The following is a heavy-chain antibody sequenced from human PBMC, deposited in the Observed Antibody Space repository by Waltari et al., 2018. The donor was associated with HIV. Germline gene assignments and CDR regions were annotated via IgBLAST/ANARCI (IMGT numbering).Heavy chain of an antibody. CDR2: IRSSSRDL. V-gene: IGHV3-21*01. D-gene: IGHD6-6*01. CDR1: GFPSSSYS. J-gene: IGHJ6*02. Sequence: EVQLVASGGGLVKPGGSLRRSCAASGFPSSSYSMNWDRQAPRKGRECVSYIRSSSRDLYCADSVKGRYTISRYNAKNSLYLQMNTLIAEDTAVDYCARFQVSLYHYYYGMGVWGQGTTVTVSS. CDR3: ARFQVSLYHYYYGMGV.